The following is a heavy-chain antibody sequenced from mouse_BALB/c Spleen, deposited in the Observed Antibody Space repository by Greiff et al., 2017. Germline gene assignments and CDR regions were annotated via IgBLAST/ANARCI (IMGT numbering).Heavy chain of an antibody. J-gene: IGHJ2*01. V-gene: IGHV1-7*01. CDR3: ARSDLRF. CDR1: GYTFTSYW. Sequence: VQLQQSGAELAKPGASVKMSCKASGYTFTSYWMHWVKQRPGQGLEWIGYINPSTGYTEYNQKFKDKATLTADKSSSTAYMQLSSLTSEDSAVYYCARSDLRFWGQGTTLTVSS. CDR2: INPSTGYT. D-gene: IGHD5-1*01.